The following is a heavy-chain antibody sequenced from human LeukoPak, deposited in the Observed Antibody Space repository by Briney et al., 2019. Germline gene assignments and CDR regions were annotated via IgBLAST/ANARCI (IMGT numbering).Heavy chain of an antibody. CDR1: GGSISSYY. V-gene: IGHV4-4*07. Sequence: SETLSLTCTVSGGSISSYYWSWIRQSAGKGLEWIGRMYSSGSTNYNPSLKSRVTMSVDTSKNQFSLKLSSVTAADTAVYFCARGPRIVVVITTHQIDYWGQGTLVTVSS. D-gene: IGHD3-22*01. CDR2: MYSSGST. CDR3: ARGPRIVVVITTHQIDY. J-gene: IGHJ4*02.